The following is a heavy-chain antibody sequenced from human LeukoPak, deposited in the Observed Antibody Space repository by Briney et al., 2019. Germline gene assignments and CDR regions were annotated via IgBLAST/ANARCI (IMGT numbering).Heavy chain of an antibody. CDR1: GYTFTSYD. V-gene: IGHV1-8*01. CDR3: ARDSSGFDY. J-gene: IGHJ4*02. Sequence: ASVTVSCKASGYTFTSYDINWVRQAAGQGLEWMGWMNPNRGNTGYARKFQGRVTMTRNTSISTAYMELSSLRSEDTAVYYCARDSSGFDYWGQGTLVTVSS. D-gene: IGHD3-22*01. CDR2: MNPNRGNT.